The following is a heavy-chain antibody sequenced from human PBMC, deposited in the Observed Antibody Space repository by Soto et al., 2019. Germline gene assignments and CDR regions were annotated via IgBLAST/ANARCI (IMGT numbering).Heavy chain of an antibody. CDR2: ISYDGSNK. J-gene: IGHJ4*02. V-gene: IGHV3-30-3*01. Sequence: PGGSLRLSCAASGFTFSGYAMHWVRQAPGKGLEWVAVISYDGSNKYHADSVKGRFTISRDNSKNTLYLQMNSLRTEDTAVYYCARDAGWEVPRYYFDYCGQGALVTVSS. CDR1: GFTFSGYA. D-gene: IGHD1-26*01. CDR3: ARDAGWEVPRYYFDY.